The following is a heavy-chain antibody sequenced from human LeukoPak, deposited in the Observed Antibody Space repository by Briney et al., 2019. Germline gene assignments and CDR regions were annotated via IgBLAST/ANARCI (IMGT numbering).Heavy chain of an antibody. CDR1: GFTFSSYA. Sequence: PGGSLRLSCAASGFTFSSYAMSWVRQAPGKGLEWVSAISGSGGSTYYADSVKGRFTISRDNSKNTLYLQVNSLRAEDTAVYYCAKPSFFNYEFDYWGQGTLVTVSS. CDR3: AKPSFFNYEFDY. J-gene: IGHJ4*02. CDR2: ISGSGGST. D-gene: IGHD4-11*01. V-gene: IGHV3-23*01.